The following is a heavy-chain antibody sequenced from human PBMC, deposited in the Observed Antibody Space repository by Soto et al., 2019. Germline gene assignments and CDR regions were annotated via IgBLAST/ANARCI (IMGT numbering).Heavy chain of an antibody. CDR3: ARDDSFAFDI. D-gene: IGHD2-21*01. CDR2: ISGSAGST. Sequence: GSLRLSCAASGFTFSSYAMSWVRQAPGKGLEWVSAISGSAGSTYYADSLKGRFTISRGNSRNPLYLQMNSLRADDTAVYYCARDDSFAFDIWGQGTMVTVSS. CDR1: GFTFSSYA. V-gene: IGHV3-23*01. J-gene: IGHJ3*02.